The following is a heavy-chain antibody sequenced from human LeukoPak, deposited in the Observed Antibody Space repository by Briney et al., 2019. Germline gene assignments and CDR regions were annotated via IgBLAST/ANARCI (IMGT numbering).Heavy chain of an antibody. CDR2: ISGSGGST. Sequence: GGSLRLSCAASGFTFSSYAMSWVRQAPGKGLEWVSAISGSGGSTYYADSVKGRFTISRDNSKNTLYLQMNSLRAEDTAVYYCARGPYDFWSGYQDYWGQGTLVTVSS. CDR3: ARGPYDFWSGYQDY. J-gene: IGHJ4*02. CDR1: GFTFSSYA. V-gene: IGHV3-23*01. D-gene: IGHD3-3*01.